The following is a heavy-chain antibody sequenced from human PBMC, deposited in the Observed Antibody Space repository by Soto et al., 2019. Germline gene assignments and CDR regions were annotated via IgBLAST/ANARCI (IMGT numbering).Heavy chain of an antibody. Sequence: QVQLVQSGAEVKKPGASVKVSCKASGYTFSSNGVSWVRQAPGQGLEWMGWISTFNGNAHYAQKFQGRVTMTTDTSTNTAYMELTSLSSADTAVYYFARLLGYSSGWYDYWGQGTLVTVSS. CDR2: ISTFNGNA. D-gene: IGHD6-19*01. V-gene: IGHV1-18*04. CDR1: GYTFSSNG. CDR3: ARLLGYSSGWYDY. J-gene: IGHJ4*02.